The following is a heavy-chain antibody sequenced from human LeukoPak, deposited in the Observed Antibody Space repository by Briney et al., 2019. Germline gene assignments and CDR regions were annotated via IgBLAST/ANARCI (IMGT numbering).Heavy chain of an antibody. D-gene: IGHD6-13*01. CDR2: ISSSGSSV. J-gene: IGHJ3*02. V-gene: IGHV3-48*03. CDR3: ARARYSNSWNDVFDI. Sequence: PGGSLRFSCAASGFPFSAYEMNWVRQATGKGLEWVSYISSSGSSVYYADSVKGRFAISRDNVKNSVYLQLNSLRAEDTAVYYCARARYSNSWNDVFDIWGQGTVVTVSS. CDR1: GFPFSAYE.